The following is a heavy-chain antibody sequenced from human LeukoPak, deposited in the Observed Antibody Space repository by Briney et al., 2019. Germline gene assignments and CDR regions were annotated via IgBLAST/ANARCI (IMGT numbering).Heavy chain of an antibody. J-gene: IGHJ4*02. CDR1: GFTVSSNY. CDR3: ARARVWFGELSGYFDY. Sequence: GGSLRLSCAAYGFTVSSNYMSWDRQAPGKGLEWVSVIYSGGSTYYADSVKGRFTISRDNSKNTLYLQMNSLRAEDTAVYYCARARVWFGELSGYFDYWGQGTLVTVSS. D-gene: IGHD3-10*01. CDR2: IYSGGST. V-gene: IGHV3-53*01.